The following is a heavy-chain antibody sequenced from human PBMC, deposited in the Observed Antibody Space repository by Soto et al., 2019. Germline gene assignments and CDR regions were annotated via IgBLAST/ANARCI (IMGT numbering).Heavy chain of an antibody. V-gene: IGHV3-23*01. CDR2: ISGSGGST. CDR1: GFTFSSYA. D-gene: IGHD6-13*01. Sequence: GGSLRLSCAASGFTFSSYAMSWVRQAPGKGLEWVSAISGSGGSTYYADSVKGRFTISRDNSKNTLYLQMNSLRADDTAVYYCAKATRGGAATLIRDYWGQGTLVTVSS. CDR3: AKATRGGAATLIRDY. J-gene: IGHJ4*02.